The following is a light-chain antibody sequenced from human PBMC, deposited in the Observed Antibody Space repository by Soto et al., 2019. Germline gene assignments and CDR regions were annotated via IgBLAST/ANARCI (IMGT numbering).Light chain of an antibody. CDR3: QQYGSSPSM. CDR2: DAS. J-gene: IGKJ1*01. CDR1: QSVSSNY. V-gene: IGKV3-20*01. Sequence: EIVLTQSPGTLSLSPGERATLSCRSSQSVSSNYLAWYQQKPGQAPRLLIYDASSRATGIPYRFSGSGTGQDYTLIISRPEPEDFAVYYCQQYGSSPSMFGQGTKVEI.